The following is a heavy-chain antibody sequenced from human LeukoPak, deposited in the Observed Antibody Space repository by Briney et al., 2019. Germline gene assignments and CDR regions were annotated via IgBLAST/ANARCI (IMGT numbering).Heavy chain of an antibody. Sequence: SQTLSLTCNVSGGSISSGGYYWSWIRQHPGKVLEWIGYIYYSGSTYYNPSLKSRVTISVYTSKNQFSLKLSSVTAADTAVYYCARDSRHWGAFGYWGQGTLVTVSS. CDR1: GGSISSGGYY. D-gene: IGHD7-27*01. V-gene: IGHV4-31*03. CDR3: ARDSRHWGAFGY. CDR2: IYYSGST. J-gene: IGHJ4*02.